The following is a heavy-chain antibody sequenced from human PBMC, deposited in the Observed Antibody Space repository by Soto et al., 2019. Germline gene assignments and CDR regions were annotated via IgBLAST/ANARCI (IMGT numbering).Heavy chain of an antibody. V-gene: IGHV3-9*01. D-gene: IGHD3-3*01. CDR3: AKGPALEWLSFMDV. CDR1: GFTFDDYA. J-gene: IGHJ6*03. CDR2: ISWNSGNI. Sequence: EVQLVESGGGLIQPGRSLRLSCAASGFTFDDYAMHWVRPAPGKGLEWVSGISWNSGNIRYADSVKGRFTISRDNAKNSLYLQMNSLRAEDTALYYCAKGPALEWLSFMDVWGKGTTVTVSS.